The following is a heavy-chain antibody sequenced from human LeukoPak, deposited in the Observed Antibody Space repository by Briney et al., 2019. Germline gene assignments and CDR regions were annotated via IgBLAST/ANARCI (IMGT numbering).Heavy chain of an antibody. V-gene: IGHV1-69*13. Sequence: ASVKVSCKASGGTFSSYAISWVRQAPGQGLEWMGGIIPIFGTANYAQRFQGRVTITADESTSTAYMELSSLRSEDTAVYYCARSRDTAMVTFFDYWGQGTLVTVSS. CDR1: GGTFSSYA. J-gene: IGHJ4*02. CDR2: IIPIFGTA. D-gene: IGHD5-18*01. CDR3: ARSRDTAMVTFFDY.